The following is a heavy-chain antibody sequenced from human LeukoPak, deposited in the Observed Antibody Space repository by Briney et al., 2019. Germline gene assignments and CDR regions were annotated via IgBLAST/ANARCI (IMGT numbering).Heavy chain of an antibody. V-gene: IGHV4-30-4*01. J-gene: IGHJ3*02. D-gene: IGHD1-14*01. CDR1: GGSISSGDYY. Sequence: PSETLSLTCTVSGGSISSGDYYWSWIRQPPGKGLEWIGYIYYSGSTYYNPSLKSRVTISVDTSKNQFSLKLSSVTAADTAVYYCARVNRRIDAFDIWGQGTMVTVSS. CDR3: ARVNRRIDAFDI. CDR2: IYYSGST.